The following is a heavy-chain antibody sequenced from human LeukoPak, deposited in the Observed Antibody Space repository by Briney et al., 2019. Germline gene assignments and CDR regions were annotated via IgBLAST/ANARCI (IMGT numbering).Heavy chain of an antibody. V-gene: IGHV3-7*01. CDR1: GFTFTDYF. CDR3: AKASVAIPQYCNS. Sequence: PGGSLRLSCVASGFTFTDYFMSWVRQAPGKGLEWVASIKHNGGEKYYVDSVKGRFTISRDNAKNSLHLEMSSLRVEDTAVYYCAKASVAIPQYCNSWGQGTLVTVSS. CDR2: IKHNGGEK. J-gene: IGHJ5*02. D-gene: IGHD2-2*02.